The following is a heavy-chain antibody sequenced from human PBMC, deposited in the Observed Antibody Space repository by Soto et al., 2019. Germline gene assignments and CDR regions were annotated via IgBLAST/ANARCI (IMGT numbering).Heavy chain of an antibody. CDR3: ARDRSIAVAGKGDYYYYGMDV. CDR2: IYYSGST. J-gene: IGHJ6*02. CDR1: GGSISSGGYY. D-gene: IGHD6-19*01. V-gene: IGHV4-31*03. Sequence: TLCLTCTVSGGSISSGGYYWSWIRQHPGKGLEWIGYIYYSGSTYYNPSLKSRVTISVDTSKNQFSLKLSSVTAADTAVYYCARDRSIAVAGKGDYYYYGMDVWGQGTTVTVSS.